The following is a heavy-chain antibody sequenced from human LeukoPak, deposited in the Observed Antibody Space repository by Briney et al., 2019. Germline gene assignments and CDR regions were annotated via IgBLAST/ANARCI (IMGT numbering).Heavy chain of an antibody. J-gene: IGHJ4*02. D-gene: IGHD5-18*01. CDR3: AKDIKYSYGYGYFDY. Sequence: GGSLRLSCAASGLTFDDYAMHWVRQAPGKGLEWVSLISGDGGSTYYADSVKGRFTISRDNSKNSLYLQMNSLRTQDTALYYCAKDIKYSYGYGYFDYWGQGTLVTVSS. CDR1: GLTFDDYA. V-gene: IGHV3-43*02. CDR2: ISGDGGST.